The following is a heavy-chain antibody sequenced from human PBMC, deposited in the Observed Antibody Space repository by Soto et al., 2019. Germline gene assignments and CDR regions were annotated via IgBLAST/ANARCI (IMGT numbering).Heavy chain of an antibody. V-gene: IGHV4-59*01. CDR3: ASMTYYYGSGSYYNWFDP. CDR1: GGSISSYY. D-gene: IGHD3-10*01. Sequence: TSETLSLTCTVSGGSISSYYWSWIRQPPGKGLEWIGYIYYSGSTNYNPSLKSRVTISVDTSKNQFSLKLSSVTAADTAVYYCASMTYYYGSGSYYNWFDPWGQGTLVTVSS. CDR2: IYYSGST. J-gene: IGHJ5*02.